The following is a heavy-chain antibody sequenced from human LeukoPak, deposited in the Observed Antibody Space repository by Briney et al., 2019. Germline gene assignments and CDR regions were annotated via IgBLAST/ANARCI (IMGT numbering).Heavy chain of an antibody. D-gene: IGHD2-21*02. Sequence: PSETLSLTCTVSGGSISSYYWIWIRQPPGKGLEWIGYIYYSGSTNYNPSLKSRVTISVDTSSNQFSMKLSSVTAADTDVYYCTRRPARLAYCGGDCYSNACDIWGQGTMVTVSS. J-gene: IGHJ3*02. CDR1: GGSISSYY. V-gene: IGHV4-59*08. CDR2: IYYSGST. CDR3: TRRPARLAYCGGDCYSNACDI.